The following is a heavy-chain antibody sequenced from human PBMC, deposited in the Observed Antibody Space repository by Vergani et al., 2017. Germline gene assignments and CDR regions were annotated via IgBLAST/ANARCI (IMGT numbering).Heavy chain of an antibody. J-gene: IGHJ4*02. Sequence: EVQLVESGGGLVQPGGSLRLPCAASGFTFSSYWMSWVRQAPGKGLEWVANIKQDGSEKYYVDSVKGRFTISRDNAKNSLYLQMNSLRAEDTSVYYCATDWRKGGVFDCWGQGTLVTVSS. V-gene: IGHV3-7*04. CDR1: GFTFSSYW. D-gene: IGHD1-1*01. CDR2: IKQDGSEK. CDR3: ATDWRKGGVFDC.